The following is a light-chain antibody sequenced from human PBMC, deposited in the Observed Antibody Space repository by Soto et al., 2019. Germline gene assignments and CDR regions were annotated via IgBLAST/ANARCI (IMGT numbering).Light chain of an antibody. CDR1: SSNIGNNY. CDR3: GTWDNSLSAGV. CDR2: DNN. V-gene: IGLV1-51*01. Sequence: QSVLTQPPSVSAAPGQKVTISCSGSSSNIGNNYVSWYQQLPGTAPKLLIYDNNKRPSGIADRFSGSKSGTSATLGITGLQTGDEADYYCGTWDNSLSAGVFGGGTKLTVL. J-gene: IGLJ2*01.